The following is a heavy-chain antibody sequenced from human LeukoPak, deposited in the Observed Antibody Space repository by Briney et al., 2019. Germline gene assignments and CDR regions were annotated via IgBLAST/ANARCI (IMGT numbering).Heavy chain of an antibody. V-gene: IGHV4-59*01. CDR1: GGSISSYY. Sequence: SETLSLTCTVSGGSISSYYWSWIRQPPGKGLEWIGYIYYSGSTNYNPSPKSRVTISVDTSKNQFSLKLSSVTAADTAVYYCARVRCISASSGGSCYPRYDYWGQGTLVTVSS. D-gene: IGHD2-15*01. J-gene: IGHJ4*02. CDR3: ARVRCISASSGGSCYPRYDY. CDR2: IYYSGST.